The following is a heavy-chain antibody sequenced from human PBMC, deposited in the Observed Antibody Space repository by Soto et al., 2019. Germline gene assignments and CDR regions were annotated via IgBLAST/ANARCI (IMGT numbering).Heavy chain of an antibody. Sequence: SETLSLTCAVYGGSFSGYYWSWIRQPPGKGLEWIGEINHSGSTNYNPSLKSRVTISVDTSKNQFSLKLSSVTAADTAVYYCAQGAEGHTFDYWGQGTLVTVSS. CDR2: INHSGST. CDR3: AQGAEGHTFDY. CDR1: GGSFSGYY. J-gene: IGHJ4*02. V-gene: IGHV4-34*01. D-gene: IGHD3-16*01.